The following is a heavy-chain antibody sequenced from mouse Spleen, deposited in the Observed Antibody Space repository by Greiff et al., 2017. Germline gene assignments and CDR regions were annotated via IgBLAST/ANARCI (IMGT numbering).Heavy chain of an antibody. CDR3: ARRWDYWYFDV. D-gene: IGHD4-1*01. CDR1: GFTFSDYG. CDR2: ISNLAYSI. V-gene: IGHV5-15*01. J-gene: IGHJ1*01. Sequence: EVKLVESGGGLVKPGGSLKLSCAASGFTFSDYGMAWVRQAPGKGPEWVAFISNLAYSIYYADTVTGRFTISRENAKNTLYLEMSSLRSEDTAMYYCARRWDYWYFDVWGAGTTVTVSS.